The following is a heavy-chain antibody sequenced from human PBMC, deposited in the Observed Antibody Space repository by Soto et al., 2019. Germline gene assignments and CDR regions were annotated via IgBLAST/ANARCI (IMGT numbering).Heavy chain of an antibody. CDR3: ARDRYSSSSGNWFDP. CDR1: GGSISSYY. Sequence: PSETLSLTCTVSGGSISSYYWSWIRQPPGKGLEWIGYIYYSGSTNYSPSLKSRVTISVDTSKNQFSLKLSSVTAADTAVYYCARDRYSSSSGNWFDPWGQGTLVTVSS. V-gene: IGHV4-59*01. D-gene: IGHD6-6*01. CDR2: IYYSGST. J-gene: IGHJ5*02.